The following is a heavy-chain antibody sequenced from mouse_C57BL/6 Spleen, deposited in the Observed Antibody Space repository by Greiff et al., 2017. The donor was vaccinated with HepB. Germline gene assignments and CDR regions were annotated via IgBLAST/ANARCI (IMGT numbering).Heavy chain of an antibody. CDR3: TRRYYSNYGWDGYAMDY. Sequence: QVQLQQSGAELVRPGASVTLSCKASGYTFTDYEMHWVKQTPVHGLEWIGAIDPETGGTAYNQKFKGKAILTADKSSSTAYMELRSLTSEDSAVYYCTRRYYSNYGWDGYAMDYWGQGTSVTVSS. D-gene: IGHD2-5*01. V-gene: IGHV1-15*01. CDR2: IDPETGGT. CDR1: GYTFTDYE. J-gene: IGHJ4*01.